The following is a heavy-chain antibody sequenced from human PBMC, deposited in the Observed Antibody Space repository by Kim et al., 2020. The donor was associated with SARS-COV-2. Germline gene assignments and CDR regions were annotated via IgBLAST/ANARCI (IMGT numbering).Heavy chain of an antibody. CDR3: ARAAEQWLVFPASQNWFDP. CDR1: GYTFTGYY. D-gene: IGHD6-19*01. Sequence: ASVKVSCKASGYTFTGYYMHWVRQAPGQGLEWMGWINPNSGGTNYAQKFQGRVTMTRDTSISTAYMELSRLRSDDTAVYYCARAAEQWLVFPASQNWFDPWGQGTLVTVSS. J-gene: IGHJ5*02. CDR2: INPNSGGT. V-gene: IGHV1-2*02.